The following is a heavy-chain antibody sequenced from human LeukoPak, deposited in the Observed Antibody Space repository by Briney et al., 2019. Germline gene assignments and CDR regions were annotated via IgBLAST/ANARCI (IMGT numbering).Heavy chain of an antibody. D-gene: IGHD3-10*02. Sequence: GGSLRLSCAASGFTFSSYEMNWVRQAPGKGLEWVSYISSSGSTIYYADSVKGRFTISRDNAKNSLYLQMNSLRAEDTAVYVLAELGITMIGGVWGKGTTVTISS. V-gene: IGHV3-48*03. CDR2: ISSSGSTI. CDR3: AELGITMIGGV. J-gene: IGHJ6*04. CDR1: GFTFSSYE.